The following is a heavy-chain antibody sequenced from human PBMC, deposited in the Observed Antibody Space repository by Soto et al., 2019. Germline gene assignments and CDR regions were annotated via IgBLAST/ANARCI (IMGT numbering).Heavy chain of an antibody. J-gene: IGHJ6*02. V-gene: IGHV1-69*01. Sequence: VQLVQSGAEVKKPGYSVKVSCKASGGTFSSYAISWVRQAPGQGLEWMGGIIPIFGTANYAQKFQGRVTSTADESTSTAYMELSSLRSEAPAVYYCARVRSGYDGLGSGMDVWGQGPTVPVPS. CDR1: GGTFSSYA. CDR2: IIPIFGTA. D-gene: IGHD5-12*01. CDR3: ARVRSGYDGLGSGMDV.